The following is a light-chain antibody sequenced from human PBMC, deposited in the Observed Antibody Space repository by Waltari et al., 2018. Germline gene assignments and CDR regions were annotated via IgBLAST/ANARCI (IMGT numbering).Light chain of an antibody. CDR2: DAS. CDR3: QMYVRLPVT. CDR1: QSVGRA. J-gene: IGKJ1*01. Sequence: IVLTQSPGTLALSPGERATRSCRASQSVGRALAWYQQKPGQAPRLLIYDASSRATGIPDRFSGSGSGTDFSLTISRVEPEDFAVYYCQMYVRLPVTFGQGTKVEVK. V-gene: IGKV3-20*01.